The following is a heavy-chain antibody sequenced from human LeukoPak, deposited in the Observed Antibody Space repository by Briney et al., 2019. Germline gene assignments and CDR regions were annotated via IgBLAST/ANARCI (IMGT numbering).Heavy chain of an antibody. D-gene: IGHD5-18*01. CDR3: AREDWSGGYSYGISS. V-gene: IGHV3-53*04. CDR1: GFTVSSNY. J-gene: IGHJ4*02. CDR2: IYSGGST. Sequence: PGGSLRLSCAASGFTVSSNYMSWVRQAPGKGLEWVSVIYSGGSTYYADSVKGRFTISRHSSKNTLYLQMNSLRAEDTAVYYCAREDWSGGYSYGISSWGQGTLVTVSS.